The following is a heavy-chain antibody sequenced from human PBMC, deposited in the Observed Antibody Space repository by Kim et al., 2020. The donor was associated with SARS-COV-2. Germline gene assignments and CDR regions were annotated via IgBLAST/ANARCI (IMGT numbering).Heavy chain of an antibody. J-gene: IGHJ4*02. D-gene: IGHD3-9*01. V-gene: IGHV3-30*04. CDR3: ARDHHYGILTVYYPAGY. CDR2: ISYDGSNK. Sequence: GGSLRLSCAASGFTFSSYAMHWVRQAPGKGLEWVAVISYDGSNKYYADSVKGRFTISRDNSKNTLYLQMNSLRAEDTAVYYCARDHHYGILTVYYPAGYWGQGTPVTVSS. CDR1: GFTFSSYA.